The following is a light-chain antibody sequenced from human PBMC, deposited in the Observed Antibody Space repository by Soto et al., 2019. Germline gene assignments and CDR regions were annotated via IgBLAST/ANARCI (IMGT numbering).Light chain of an antibody. CDR2: GAS. CDR3: QQYGTSPIT. J-gene: IGKJ5*01. Sequence: IGLTHSAATLCFSPGERATLPGGASQSVSSYLAWYQQKPGQAPRLLIYGASTRTFDVPDRFSGSGSGTNFTLTISRLQPEDFAVYYCQQYGTSPITFGQGTRLEIK. V-gene: IGKV3-20*01. CDR1: QSVSSY.